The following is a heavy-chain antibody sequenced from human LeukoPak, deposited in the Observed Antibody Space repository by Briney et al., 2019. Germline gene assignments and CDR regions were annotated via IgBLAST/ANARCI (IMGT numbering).Heavy chain of an antibody. CDR2: IYHSGST. Sequence: SETLSLTCTVSGYSITSGHYWGWIRQPPGKGLEWIGSIYHSGSTFYNPSLKSRVTISVDPSKNQFSLKLRSVIVADTAVYYCARDQDYYGSGSRGPDHWGQGILVTVSS. D-gene: IGHD3-10*01. CDR3: ARDQDYYGSGSRGPDH. J-gene: IGHJ5*02. V-gene: IGHV4-38-2*02. CDR1: GYSITSGHY.